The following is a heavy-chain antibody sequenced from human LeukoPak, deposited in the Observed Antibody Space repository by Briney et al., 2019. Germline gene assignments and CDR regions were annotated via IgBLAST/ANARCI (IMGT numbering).Heavy chain of an antibody. V-gene: IGHV1-69*06. Sequence: GASVKVSCKAAGGTFSSYAISWVRQAPGQGLEWMGRIIPIFGTANYAQKFQGRVTITADKSTSTAYMELSSLRSEDTAVYYCARDRIDSNRYFDYWGQGTLVTVSS. D-gene: IGHD3-22*01. CDR1: GGTFSSYA. CDR3: ARDRIDSNRYFDY. J-gene: IGHJ4*02. CDR2: IIPIFGTA.